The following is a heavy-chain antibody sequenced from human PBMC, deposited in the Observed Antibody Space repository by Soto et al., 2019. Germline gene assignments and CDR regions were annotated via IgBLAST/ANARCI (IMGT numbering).Heavy chain of an antibody. Sequence: QVQLVQSGAEVKKPGASVKVSCKASGYTFTSYAMHWVHQAPGQRLEWMGWINAGNGNTKYSQKFQGRVTITRDTSASTAYMELSSLRSEDTAVYYCARGSHRGDYYGMDVWGQGTTVTVSS. CDR1: GYTFTSYA. J-gene: IGHJ6*02. CDR2: INAGNGNT. V-gene: IGHV1-3*01. CDR3: ARGSHRGDYYGMDV.